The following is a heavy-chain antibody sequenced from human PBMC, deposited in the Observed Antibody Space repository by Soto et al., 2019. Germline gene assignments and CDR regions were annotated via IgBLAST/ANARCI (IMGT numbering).Heavy chain of an antibody. D-gene: IGHD2-2*01. J-gene: IGHJ4*02. Sequence: QVQLEQSGAEVKKPGSSVKLSCKSSGGTFSSYRISWVRQAPGQGLEWMGGIVPIFATPKYAQKFQGRVTISADESTSTAYLEVRSLTSDDTAVYYCAREVSSSRFDSWGQGTLVTVSS. V-gene: IGHV1-69*01. CDR2: IVPIFATP. CDR3: AREVSSSRFDS. CDR1: GGTFSSYR.